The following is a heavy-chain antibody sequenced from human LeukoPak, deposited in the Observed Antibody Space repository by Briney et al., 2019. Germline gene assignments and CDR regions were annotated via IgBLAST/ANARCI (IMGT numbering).Heavy chain of an antibody. CDR3: ARDSGTTGEVKFDP. V-gene: IGHV4-59*12. Sequence: SETLSLTCTVSGGSISSYYWSWIRQPPGKGLEWIGYIYYSGSTTYNPSLKSRVTMSIDTSKNQFSLKLSFVTAADTAVYYCARDSGTTGEVKFDPWGQGTLVTVSS. CDR2: IYYSGST. CDR1: GGSISSYY. D-gene: IGHD3-10*01. J-gene: IGHJ5*02.